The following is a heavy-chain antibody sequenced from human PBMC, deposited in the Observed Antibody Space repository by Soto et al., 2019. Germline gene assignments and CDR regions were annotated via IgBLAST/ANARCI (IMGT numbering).Heavy chain of an antibody. Sequence: ASVKVSCKVSGYTLTESSMHWVRQAPGKGLEWMGGFDPEDGETIYAQKFQGRVTMTEDTSTDTAYMELSSLRSEDTAVYYCATGLYSSGWYYFDYWGQGTLVTVSS. D-gene: IGHD6-19*01. CDR2: FDPEDGET. J-gene: IGHJ4*02. V-gene: IGHV1-24*01. CDR1: GYTLTESS. CDR3: ATGLYSSGWYYFDY.